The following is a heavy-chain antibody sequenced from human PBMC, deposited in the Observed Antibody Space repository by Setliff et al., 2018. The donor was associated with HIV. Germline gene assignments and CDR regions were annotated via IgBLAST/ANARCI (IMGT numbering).Heavy chain of an antibody. V-gene: IGHV4-31*03. D-gene: IGHD6-25*01. J-gene: IGHJ6*03. Sequence: SGPTLVNPTQTLTLTCTFSGFSLTTNGMCVSWIRQPPGKALEWIGYIYYSGSTYYNPSLKSRVTISVDTSKNQFSLKLSSATAADTAVYYCARVTSAHPTYYYYYMDVWGKGTTVTVSS. CDR3: ARVTSAHPTYYYYYMDV. CDR1: GFSLTTNGMC. CDR2: IYYSGST.